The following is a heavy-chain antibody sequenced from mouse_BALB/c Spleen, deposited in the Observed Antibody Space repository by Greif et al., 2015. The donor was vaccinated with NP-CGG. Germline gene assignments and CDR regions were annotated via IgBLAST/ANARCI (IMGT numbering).Heavy chain of an antibody. D-gene: IGHD2-14*01. CDR1: GYTFTSYW. Sequence: VQLQQSGAELAKPGASVKMSCKASGYTFTSYWMHWVKQRPGQGLEWIGYINPSTGYTEYNQKFKDKATLTADKSSSTAYMQLSSLTSEDSAVYYCAAEYDSYYYAMDYWGQGTSVTVSS. V-gene: IGHV1-7*01. CDR2: INPSTGYT. CDR3: AAEYDSYYYAMDY. J-gene: IGHJ4*01.